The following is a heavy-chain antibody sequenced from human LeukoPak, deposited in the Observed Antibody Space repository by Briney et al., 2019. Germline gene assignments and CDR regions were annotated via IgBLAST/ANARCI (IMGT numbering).Heavy chain of an antibody. V-gene: IGHV3-21*01. CDR1: GFTFSSYS. Sequence: PGGSLRLSCAASGFTFSSYSMNWVRQAPGKGLEWVSSISSSRSYIYYADSVKGRFTISRDNAKNSLYLQMNSLRAEDTAVYYCARDGDIVVVPAAIPNWFDPWGQGTLVTVSS. D-gene: IGHD2-2*02. J-gene: IGHJ5*02. CDR3: ARDGDIVVVPAAIPNWFDP. CDR2: ISSSRSYI.